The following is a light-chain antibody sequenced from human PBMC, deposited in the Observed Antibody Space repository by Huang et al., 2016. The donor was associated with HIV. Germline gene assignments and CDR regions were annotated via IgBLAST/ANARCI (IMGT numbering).Light chain of an antibody. Sequence: DIQMTQSPSSLSASVGDRVTITCRASQSIGSDLNWYQQKPGKAPKLLIYATSSLRSGVPSRFSGSGSGTDFTLTISSLQPEDFASYFCQQTNSAPLTFGGGTKVEIK. J-gene: IGKJ4*01. CDR2: ATS. CDR1: QSIGSD. CDR3: QQTNSAPLT. V-gene: IGKV1-39*01.